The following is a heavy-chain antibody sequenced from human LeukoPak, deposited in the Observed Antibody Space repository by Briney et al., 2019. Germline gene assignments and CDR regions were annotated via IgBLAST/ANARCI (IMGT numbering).Heavy chain of an antibody. Sequence: PSETLSLTCTVSGGSISSYYWGWIRQPPGKGLEWIGYIYYSGSTNYDPSLKSRVTISVDTSKNQFSLKLSSVTAADTAVYYCARSEGGYSNYLPFDYWGQGTLVTVSS. CDR1: GGSISSYY. CDR3: ARSEGGYSNYLPFDY. V-gene: IGHV4-59*01. D-gene: IGHD4-11*01. J-gene: IGHJ4*02. CDR2: IYYSGST.